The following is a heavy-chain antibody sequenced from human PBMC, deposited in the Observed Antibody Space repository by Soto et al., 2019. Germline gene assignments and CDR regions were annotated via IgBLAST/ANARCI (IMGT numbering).Heavy chain of an antibody. CDR2: IKSKTDGATT. J-gene: IGHJ4*02. CDR3: TTDRHLGVVTDY. V-gene: IGHV3-15*01. CDR1: GFTFSNAW. Sequence: GGSLRLSCAASGFTFSNAWMSWVRQAPGKGLEWVGRIKSKTDGATTDYAAPVKGRFTITRDESKNTLYLQMNSLKTEDRAVYYCTTDRHLGVVTDYWGQGTLVTVSS. D-gene: IGHD2-21*01.